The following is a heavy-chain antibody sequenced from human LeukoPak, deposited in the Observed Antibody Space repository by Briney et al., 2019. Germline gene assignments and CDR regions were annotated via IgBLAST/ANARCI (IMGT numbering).Heavy chain of an antibody. J-gene: IGHJ3*02. D-gene: IGHD3-10*01. V-gene: IGHV1-2*02. Sequence: ASVKVSCKASGYTFTGYYMHWVRQAPGQGLEWMGWINPNSGGTNYAQKFQGRVTMTRDTSISTAYMELSRLRSDDTAVYYCARETASNYYGSGSYRGDAFDIWGQGTMVTVSP. CDR2: INPNSGGT. CDR1: GYTFTGYY. CDR3: ARETASNYYGSGSYRGDAFDI.